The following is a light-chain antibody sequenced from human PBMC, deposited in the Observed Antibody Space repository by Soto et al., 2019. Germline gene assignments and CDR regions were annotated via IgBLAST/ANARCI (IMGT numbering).Light chain of an antibody. V-gene: IGKV3-11*01. Sequence: EIVLTQSPATLSLSPGDRATLSCRASQSVSSYLAWYQQKPGQAPRLLIYDASNRATGIPARFSGSGSGTAFTLTISSLAPEDFAVYYFQQRSNWPFTFGPGTKLDIK. CDR2: DAS. CDR3: QQRSNWPFT. CDR1: QSVSSY. J-gene: IGKJ3*01.